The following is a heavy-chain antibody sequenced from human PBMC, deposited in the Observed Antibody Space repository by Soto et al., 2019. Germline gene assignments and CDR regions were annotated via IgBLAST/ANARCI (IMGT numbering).Heavy chain of an antibody. CDR2: ISGSGDET. Sequence: VQLLESGGGLVQPGGSLRLSCAASGFTFSSYSMSWVRQAPGKGLEWISVISGSGDETYHADSVEGRFTISRDNYKSTLYLHMNSLRADDTAVYYCARDPRHFDYWGQGTLVTVSS. V-gene: IGHV3-23*01. CDR3: ARDPRHFDY. CDR1: GFTFSSYS. J-gene: IGHJ4*02.